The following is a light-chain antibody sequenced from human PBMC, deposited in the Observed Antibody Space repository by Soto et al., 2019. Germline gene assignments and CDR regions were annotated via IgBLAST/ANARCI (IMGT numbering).Light chain of an antibody. CDR1: QGIVRW. J-gene: IGKJ1*01. Sequence: DIQMTQSPSTLSASVGDRVTITCRASQGIVRWLAWYQQKPGKAPKLLIYDASILESGVPSRFSGSGAGTEFTLTISSLQPDDFATYYCQHYYGFSRTFGQGTRVEIK. CDR3: QHYYGFSRT. CDR2: DAS. V-gene: IGKV1-5*01.